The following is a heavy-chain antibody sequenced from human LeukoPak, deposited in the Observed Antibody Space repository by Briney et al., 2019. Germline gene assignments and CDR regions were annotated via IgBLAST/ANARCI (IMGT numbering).Heavy chain of an antibody. CDR2: FYYSGST. Sequence: SETLSLTCTVSGGCISSSSYYWGWIRQPPGKGLEWIGSFYYSGSTYYNPSLKSRVTISVDTSKNQFSLKLSSVTAADTAVYYCGRHKGVPAAMGRAFDIWGQGTMVTVSS. CDR3: GRHKGVPAAMGRAFDI. J-gene: IGHJ3*02. CDR1: GGCISSSSYY. D-gene: IGHD2-2*01. V-gene: IGHV4-39*01.